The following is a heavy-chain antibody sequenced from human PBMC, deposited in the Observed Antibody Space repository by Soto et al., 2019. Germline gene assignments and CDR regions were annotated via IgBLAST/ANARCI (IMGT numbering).Heavy chain of an antibody. D-gene: IGHD3-22*01. J-gene: IGHJ3*02. CDR2: IYYSGST. V-gene: IGHV4-61*01. CDR3: ARDHDSSGYSAFDI. CDR1: GGSVSSGSYY. Sequence: QVQLQESGPGLVKPSETLSLTCTVSGGSVSSGSYYWSWIRQPPGKGLEWIGYIYYSGSTNYNPSLKSRVTISVDTSKNQFSLKLSSVTAADTAVYYCARDHDSSGYSAFDIWGQGTMVTVSS.